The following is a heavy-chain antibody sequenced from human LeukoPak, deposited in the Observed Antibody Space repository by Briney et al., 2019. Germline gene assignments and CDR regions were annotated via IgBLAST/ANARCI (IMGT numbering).Heavy chain of an antibody. CDR1: GFTFSNYA. CDR3: ASRPAPSLGPLDY. V-gene: IGHV3-23*01. CDR2: LSGSGGST. J-gene: IGHJ4*02. D-gene: IGHD2-2*01. Sequence: PGGSLRLSCAASGFTFSNYAMAWVRQIPGKGLEGVSILSGSGGSTYYADAVKGRFTVSRDNSKSTLYLHMNNLRVDDTAIYYCASRPAPSLGPLDYWGQGTLVTVSS.